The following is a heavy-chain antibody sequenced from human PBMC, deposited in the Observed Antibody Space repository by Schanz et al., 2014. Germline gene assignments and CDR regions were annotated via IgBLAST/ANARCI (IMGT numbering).Heavy chain of an antibody. J-gene: IGHJ4*02. CDR3: AKDLAAVGVFDY. D-gene: IGHD6-13*01. CDR1: GLNFDYYG. Sequence: VQLVESGGGVVQPGRSLRLSRATSGLNFDYYGMNWVRQAPGKGLEWVSAISGSGGSTVYADSVKGRFTISRDNSNNTVFLQMNSLRAEDTAVYYCAKDLAAVGVFDYWGQGSLVTVSP. V-gene: IGHV3-23*04. CDR2: ISGSGGST.